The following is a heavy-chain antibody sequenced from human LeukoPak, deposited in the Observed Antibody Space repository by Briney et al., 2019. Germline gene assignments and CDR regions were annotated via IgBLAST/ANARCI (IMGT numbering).Heavy chain of an antibody. V-gene: IGHV1-69*04. D-gene: IGHD2-2*01. Sequence: SVKVSCKASGGTFSSYAISWVRQAPGQGLEWMGRIIPILGIANYAQKFQGRVTITADKSTSTAYMELSSLRSEDTAVYYCARETPAVGYCSSTSCYDYYYGMDVWGQGTTVTVSS. CDR3: ARETPAVGYCSSTSCYDYYYGMDV. J-gene: IGHJ6*02. CDR1: GGTFSSYA. CDR2: IIPILGIA.